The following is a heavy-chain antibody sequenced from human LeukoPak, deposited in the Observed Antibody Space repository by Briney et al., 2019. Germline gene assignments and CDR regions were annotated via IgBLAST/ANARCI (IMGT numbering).Heavy chain of an antibody. CDR3: AKAHRLWFWSRSDYFYGMDV. CDR1: GFAFSSYG. Sequence: GGSLRLSCAASGFAFSSYGMHWVRQAPGKGLEWVAIISYGGSNKFYADSVKGRFTISRVNSKKTLYLQVDSLRPEDTAVFYCAKAHRLWFWSRSDYFYGMDVWGQGTTVTVSS. D-gene: IGHD3-10*01. V-gene: IGHV3-30*18. CDR2: ISYGGSNK. J-gene: IGHJ6*02.